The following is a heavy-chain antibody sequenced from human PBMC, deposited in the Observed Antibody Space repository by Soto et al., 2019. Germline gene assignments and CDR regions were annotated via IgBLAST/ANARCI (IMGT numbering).Heavy chain of an antibody. CDR3: ASGRRETASGLDFDN. CDR2: IFYSGTS. Sequence: KASETLSLTCSFSVCSISSAAFPLCLIRQHPGKGLEWIGYIFYSGTSYYNPSLKSRITISVDTSKNQLSLKVSSVTAAARAVANYASGRRETASGLDFDNWGEGTLVTV. CDR1: VCSISSAAFP. D-gene: IGHD6-13*01. V-gene: IGHV4-31*03. J-gene: IGHJ4*02.